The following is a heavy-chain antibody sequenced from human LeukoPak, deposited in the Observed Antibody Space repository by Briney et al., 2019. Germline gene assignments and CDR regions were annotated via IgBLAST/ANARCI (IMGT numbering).Heavy chain of an antibody. D-gene: IGHD6-19*01. V-gene: IGHV3-74*01. CDR2: IGTDGNST. CDR1: GFTFSSYW. J-gene: IGHJ4*02. CDR3: AVCHWHSSGCRNDY. Sequence: GGSLRLSCAASGFTFSSYWMHWVRQVPGKGLVWVSRIGTDGNSTSYADSVKGRCTISRDNGKNMLYLQMNGLRAEDTAVYYCAVCHWHSSGCRNDYWGQGTLVTVSS.